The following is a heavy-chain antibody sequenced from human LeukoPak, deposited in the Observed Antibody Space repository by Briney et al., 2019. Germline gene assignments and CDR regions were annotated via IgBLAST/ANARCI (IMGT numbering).Heavy chain of an antibody. CDR3: ASTPTKNYDFWSGYYNYYYMDV. Sequence: SETLSLTCTVSGGSISSGGYYRSWIRQHPGKGLEWIGYIYYSGSTYYNPSLKSRVTIPVDTSKNQFSLKLSSVTAADTAVYYCASTPTKNYDFWSGYYNYYYMDVWGKGTTVTVSS. V-gene: IGHV4-31*03. CDR1: GGSISSGGYY. D-gene: IGHD3-3*01. J-gene: IGHJ6*03. CDR2: IYYSGST.